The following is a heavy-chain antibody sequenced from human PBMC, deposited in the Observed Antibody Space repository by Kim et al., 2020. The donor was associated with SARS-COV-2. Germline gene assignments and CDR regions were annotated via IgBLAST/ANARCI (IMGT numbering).Heavy chain of an antibody. V-gene: IGHV4-38-2*02. CDR2: IYHSGST. CDR1: GYSISSGYY. D-gene: IGHD6-19*01. CDR3: ARVSGVSSGWYPHDAFDI. Sequence: SETLSLTCTVSGYSISSGYYWGWIRQPPGKGLEWIGSIYHSGSTYYNPSLKSRVTISVDTSKNQFSLKLSSVTAADTAVYYCARVSGVSSGWYPHDAFDIWGQGTMVTVSS. J-gene: IGHJ3*02.